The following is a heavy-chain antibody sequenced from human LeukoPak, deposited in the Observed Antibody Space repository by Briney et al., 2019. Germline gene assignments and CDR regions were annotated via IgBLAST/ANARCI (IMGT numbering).Heavy chain of an antibody. Sequence: SETLSLTCDVSSYSISSGYYWGWIRQPPGKGLEWIGYIYYSGSTNYNPSLKSRVTISVDTSKNQFSLKLSSVTAADTAVYYCARESSSGFYFHYWGQGALVTVSS. CDR3: ARESSSGFYFHY. CDR1: SYSISSGYY. CDR2: IYYSGST. J-gene: IGHJ4*02. D-gene: IGHD6-19*01. V-gene: IGHV4-61*01.